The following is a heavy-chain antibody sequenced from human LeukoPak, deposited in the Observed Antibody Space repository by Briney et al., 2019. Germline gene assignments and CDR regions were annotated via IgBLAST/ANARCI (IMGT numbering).Heavy chain of an antibody. V-gene: IGHV4-34*01. CDR1: GGSFSGYY. CDR2: INHSGST. CDR3: ASRIVGATPSLYYYGMDV. J-gene: IGHJ6*02. Sequence: SETLSLTCAVYGGSFSGYYWSWIRQPPGKGLEWIGEINHSGSTNCNPSLKSRVTISVDTSKNQFSLKLSSVTAADTAVYYCASRIVGATPSLYYYGMDVWGQGTTVTVSS. D-gene: IGHD1-26*01.